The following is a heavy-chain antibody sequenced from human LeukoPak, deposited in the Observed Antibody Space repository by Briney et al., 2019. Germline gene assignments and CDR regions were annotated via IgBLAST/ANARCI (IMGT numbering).Heavy chain of an antibody. Sequence: PSETLSLTCTVSGGSISSYYWSWNRQPPGKGLEWIGYIYYSGSTNYNPSLKSRVTISVDTSKNQFSLKLSSVTAADTAVYYCARGSPVVIDYWGQGTLVTVSS. CDR2: IYYSGST. D-gene: IGHD3-22*01. V-gene: IGHV4-59*01. J-gene: IGHJ4*02. CDR3: ARGSPVVIDY. CDR1: GGSISSYY.